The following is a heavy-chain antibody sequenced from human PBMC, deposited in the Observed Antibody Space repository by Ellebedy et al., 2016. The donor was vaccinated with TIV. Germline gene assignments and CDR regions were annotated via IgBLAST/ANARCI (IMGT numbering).Heavy chain of an antibody. CDR1: GGTFSSYA. Sequence: ASVKVSXXASGGTFSSYAISWVRQAPGQGLEWMGIINPSGGSTSYAQKFQGRVTMTRDTSTSTVYMELSSLRSEDTAVYYCASPGGSGSYSRFDYWGQGTLVTVSS. D-gene: IGHD3-10*01. J-gene: IGHJ4*02. CDR3: ASPGGSGSYSRFDY. V-gene: IGHV1-46*01. CDR2: INPSGGST.